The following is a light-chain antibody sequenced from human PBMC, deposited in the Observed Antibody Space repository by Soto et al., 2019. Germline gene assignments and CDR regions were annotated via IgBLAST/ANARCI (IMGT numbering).Light chain of an antibody. CDR3: QHYGSSPRT. CDR2: GTS. V-gene: IGKV3-20*01. CDR1: QSVSSNY. J-gene: IGKJ1*01. Sequence: EIVLTQSPGTLSLSPGEPAIFSCRASQSVSSNYLAWYQQKPGQAPRLLTYGTSSRATGIPDRFSGSGSGTDFTLTISRLEPEDFALYYCQHYGSSPRTFGQGTKVEIK.